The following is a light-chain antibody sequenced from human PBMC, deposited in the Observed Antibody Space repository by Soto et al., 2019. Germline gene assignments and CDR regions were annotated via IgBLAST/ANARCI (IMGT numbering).Light chain of an antibody. CDR1: QSVRSN. J-gene: IGKJ1*01. CDR2: GAS. V-gene: IGKV3-15*01. Sequence: EIVRTQSPATLSVSPGERATLSCRASQSVRSNLAWYQQKPGQAPMLLIYGASTRATGIPARFSGSGSGTEFTLTISSLQSEDFAVYYCQQYNNWPPWTFGQGTKVEI. CDR3: QQYNNWPPWT.